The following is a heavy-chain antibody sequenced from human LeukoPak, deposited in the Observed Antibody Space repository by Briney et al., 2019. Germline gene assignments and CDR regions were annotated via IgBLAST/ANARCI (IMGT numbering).Heavy chain of an antibody. D-gene: IGHD3-10*01. CDR1: GGSISSYY. CDR3: ARDLRGPLGYFDL. CDR2: IYYSGST. J-gene: IGHJ2*01. Sequence: PSETLSLTCTVSGGSISSYYWSWIPQPPGKGLEWIGYIYYSGSTNYNLSLKSRVTISVDTSKNQFSLKLSSVTAADTAVYYCARDLRGPLGYFDLWGRGTLVTVSS. V-gene: IGHV4-59*01.